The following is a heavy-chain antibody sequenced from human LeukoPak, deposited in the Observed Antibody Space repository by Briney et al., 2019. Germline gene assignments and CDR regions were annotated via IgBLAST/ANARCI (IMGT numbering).Heavy chain of an antibody. CDR1: GYTFTKYA. CDR2: INTNTGNP. J-gene: IGHJ5*02. V-gene: IGHV7-4-1*02. Sequence: ASVKVSCKASGYTFTKYAMNWVRQAPGQGLEWMGWINTNTGNPTYAQGFTGRFVFSLDTSVSTAYLQISSLKAEDTAVYYCARVRIAAMDPYNCFDPWGQGTLVTVSS. D-gene: IGHD5-18*01. CDR3: ARVRIAAMDPYNCFDP.